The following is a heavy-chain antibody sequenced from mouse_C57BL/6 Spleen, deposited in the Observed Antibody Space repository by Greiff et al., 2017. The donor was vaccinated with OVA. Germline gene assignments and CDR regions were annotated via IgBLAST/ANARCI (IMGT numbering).Heavy chain of an antibody. J-gene: IGHJ3*01. Sequence: QVQLKESGAELVRPGASVTLSCKASGYTFTDYEMHWVKQTPVHGLEWIGAIDPETGGTAYNQKFKGKAILTADKSSSTAYMELRSLTSEDSAVYYCTGYAWFAYWGQGTLVTVSA. CDR2: IDPETGGT. CDR1: GYTFTDYE. V-gene: IGHV1-15*01. CDR3: TGYAWFAY.